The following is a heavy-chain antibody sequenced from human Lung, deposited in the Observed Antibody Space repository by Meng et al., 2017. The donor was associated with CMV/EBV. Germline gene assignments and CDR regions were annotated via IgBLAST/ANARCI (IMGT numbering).Heavy chain of an antibody. D-gene: IGHD2-2*02. J-gene: IGHJ6*04. CDR2: IIPIFGIA. V-gene: IGHV1-69*05. Sequence: SVXVSXKASGGTFSNYAFSWVRQAPGQGLEWMGGIIPIFGIANYAQKFQGRVTIATDESTSTAYMELISLRPEDTAVYYCARDRTGDCSSTSCYNYYYYYGMDVWGEGTXVNVSS. CDR1: GGTFSNYA. CDR3: ARDRTGDCSSTSCYNYYYYYGMDV.